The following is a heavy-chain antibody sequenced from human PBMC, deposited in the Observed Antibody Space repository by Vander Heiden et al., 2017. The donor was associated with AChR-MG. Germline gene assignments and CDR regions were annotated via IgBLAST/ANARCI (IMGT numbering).Heavy chain of an antibody. Sequence: QVQLVQSGAEVKKPGSSVKVSCKASGGTFSSYAISWVRQAPGQGLKWMGGIIPIFGTANYAQKFQGRVTITADESTSTAYMEVSSLGSEDTAVYYCAREGGGATIMGEDYYYGMDVWGQGTTVTVSS. CDR3: AREGGGATIMGEDYYYGMDV. CDR1: GGTFSSYA. D-gene: IGHD1-26*01. J-gene: IGHJ6*02. V-gene: IGHV1-69*01. CDR2: IIPIFGTA.